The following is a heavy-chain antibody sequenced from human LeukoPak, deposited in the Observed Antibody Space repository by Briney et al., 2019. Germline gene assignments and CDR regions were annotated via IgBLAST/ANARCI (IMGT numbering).Heavy chain of an antibody. D-gene: IGHD5-18*01. CDR3: AREADTAFAFDI. CDR2: ISSGGSAI. Sequence: GGSLRLSCAASGFTFSSYEMNWVRQAPGKGLEWVSYISSGGSAIYYADSVKGRFTISRDNAENSLYLQMNSLRAEDTAVYYCAREADTAFAFDIWGQGTKVTVSS. CDR1: GFTFSSYE. V-gene: IGHV3-48*03. J-gene: IGHJ3*02.